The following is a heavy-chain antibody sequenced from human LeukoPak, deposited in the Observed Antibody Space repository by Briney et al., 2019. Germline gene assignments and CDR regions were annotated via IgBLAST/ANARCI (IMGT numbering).Heavy chain of an antibody. J-gene: IGHJ4*02. CDR3: ARGPGTGRDY. D-gene: IGHD1-1*01. V-gene: IGHV4-34*01. Sequence: SSETLSLTCAVYGGSFSGYYWSWIRQPPGKGLEWIGEINHSGSTNYNPSLKSRVTISVDTSKNQFSLKLSSVTAADTAVYYCARGPGTGRDYWGQGTLVTVFS. CDR1: GGSFSGYY. CDR2: INHSGST.